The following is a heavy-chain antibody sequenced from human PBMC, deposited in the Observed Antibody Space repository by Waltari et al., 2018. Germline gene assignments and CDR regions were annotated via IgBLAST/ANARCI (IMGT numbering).Heavy chain of an antibody. V-gene: IGHV4-4*07. Sequence: QLQESGPRLVKPSETLSLTCTVSGDSISTSYWSWIRQPAGKGLEYIGRVFISGTTNYNPSLKSRITMSVDTSKNQFSLKLTSVTAADTAIYYCARDCSGGYCYFGTVDYWGQGILVTVSS. CDR2: VFISGTT. D-gene: IGHD2-15*01. J-gene: IGHJ4*02. CDR3: ARDCSGGYCYFGTVDY. CDR1: GDSISTSY.